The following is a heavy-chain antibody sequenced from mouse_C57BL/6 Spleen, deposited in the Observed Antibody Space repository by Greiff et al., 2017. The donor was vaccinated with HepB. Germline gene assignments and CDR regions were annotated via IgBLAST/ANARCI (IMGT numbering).Heavy chain of an antibody. CDR3: AINYYGSSPYYAMDY. J-gene: IGHJ4*01. D-gene: IGHD1-1*01. CDR1: GYTFTSYW. V-gene: IGHV1-52*01. Sequence: VQLQQPGAELVRPGSSVKLSCKASGYTFTSYWMHWVKQRPIQGLEWIGNIDPSDSETHYNQKFKDKATLTVDKSSSTAYMQLSSLTSEDSAVYYCAINYYGSSPYYAMDYWGQGTSVTVSS. CDR2: IDPSDSET.